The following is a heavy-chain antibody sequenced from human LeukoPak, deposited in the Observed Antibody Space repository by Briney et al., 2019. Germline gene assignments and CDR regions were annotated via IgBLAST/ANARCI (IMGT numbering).Heavy chain of an antibody. J-gene: IGHJ2*01. CDR2: ISSNGGST. D-gene: IGHD1-26*01. Sequence: GGSLRLSCAASGFTFSSYAMHWVRQAPGKGLEYVSAISSNGGSTYYANSVKGRFTISRDNSKNTLYLQMGSLRAEDMAVYYCARGPYSGSYALDLWGRGTLVTVSS. CDR3: ARGPYSGSYALDL. CDR1: GFTFSSYA. V-gene: IGHV3-64*01.